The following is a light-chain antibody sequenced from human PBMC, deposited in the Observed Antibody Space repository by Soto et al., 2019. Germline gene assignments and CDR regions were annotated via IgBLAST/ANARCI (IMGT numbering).Light chain of an antibody. CDR2: AAS. CDR3: QQYNSAPYT. Sequence: DIQMTQSPASLSASLGDRVTITCRASQSISNYLAWYQQKPGKDPKLLIYAASTLKSGVPSRFSGSGSGTDFTLTISSLQPEDVATYYCQQYNSAPYTFGQGTKLEIK. CDR1: QSISNY. V-gene: IGKV1-27*01. J-gene: IGKJ2*01.